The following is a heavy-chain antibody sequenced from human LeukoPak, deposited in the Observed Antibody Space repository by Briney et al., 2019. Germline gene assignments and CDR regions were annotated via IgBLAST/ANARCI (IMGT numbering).Heavy chain of an antibody. CDR3: ATVRSDYGDYYYYYGMDV. CDR1: GYTLTELS. D-gene: IGHD4-17*01. V-gene: IGHV1-24*01. CDR2: FDPEDGET. J-gene: IGHJ6*02. Sequence: ASVKVSCKVSGYTLTELSMHWVRQAPGKGLEWMGGFDPEDGETISAQKFQGRVTMTEDTSTDTAYMELSSLRSEDTAVYYCATVRSDYGDYYYYYGMDVWGQGTTVTVSS.